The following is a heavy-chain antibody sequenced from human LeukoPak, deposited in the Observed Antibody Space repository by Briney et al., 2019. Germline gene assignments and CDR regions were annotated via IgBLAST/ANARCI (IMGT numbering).Heavy chain of an antibody. CDR1: GASYSAYY. Sequence: SETLSLTCAAYGASYSAYYWSWIRQPPGKGLEWIGDIDHRGTATYNPSLESRLTISADASKNQFSLKLNSVTDADTAVYYCAVGITILGVAASFDSWGRGNLVIVSS. CDR3: AVGITILGVAASFDS. V-gene: IGHV4-34*01. D-gene: IGHD3-3*01. CDR2: IDHRGTA. J-gene: IGHJ4*02.